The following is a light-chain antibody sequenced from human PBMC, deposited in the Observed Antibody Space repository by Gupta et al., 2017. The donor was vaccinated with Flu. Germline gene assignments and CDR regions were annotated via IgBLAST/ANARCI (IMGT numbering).Light chain of an antibody. Sequence: SALTQPASVSGSPGQSITISCSGTSSDVGRSDSVSWYQQHPDKAPTLIMFVVTTRPSGVPSRVSGSKAGNTASPTTAWLQAEEEADYYWSSQTSRSTMLVFGGGTKLTVL. CDR1: SSDVGRSDS. CDR2: VVT. CDR3: SSQTSRSTMLV. V-gene: IGLV2-14*01. J-gene: IGLJ2*01.